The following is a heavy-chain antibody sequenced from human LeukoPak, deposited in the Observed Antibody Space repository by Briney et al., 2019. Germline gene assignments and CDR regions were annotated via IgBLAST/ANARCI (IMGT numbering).Heavy chain of an antibody. D-gene: IGHD4-17*01. Sequence: GGSLRLSCAASGFTFSDYYMSWIRQAPGKGLEWVSYISSSGNTIYYADSVKGRFTISRGNAKNSLFLQMNSLRAEDTALYYCARDHDYGDYDYWGQGTLVTASS. CDR3: ARDHDYGDYDY. CDR2: ISSSGNTI. CDR1: GFTFSDYY. J-gene: IGHJ4*02. V-gene: IGHV3-11*04.